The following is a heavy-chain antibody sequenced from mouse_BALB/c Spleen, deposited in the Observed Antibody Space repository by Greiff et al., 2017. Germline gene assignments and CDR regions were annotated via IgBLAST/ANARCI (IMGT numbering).Heavy chain of an antibody. CDR3: ARGDGYYPWFAY. CDR2: INPSNGRT. V-gene: IGHV1S81*02. Sequence: VQLQQPGAELVKPGASVKLSCKASGYTFTSYWMHWVKQRPGQGLEWIGEINPSNGRTNYNEKFKSKATLTVDKSSSTAYMQLSSLTSEDSAVYYCARGDGYYPWFAYWGQGTLVTVSA. J-gene: IGHJ3*01. CDR1: GYTFTSYW. D-gene: IGHD2-3*01.